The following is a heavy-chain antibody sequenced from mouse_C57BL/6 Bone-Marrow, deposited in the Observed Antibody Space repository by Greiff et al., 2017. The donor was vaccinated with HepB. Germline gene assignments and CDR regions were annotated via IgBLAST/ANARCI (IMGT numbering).Heavy chain of an antibody. CDR1: GYTFTSYW. CDR3: AREGIQRRLDY. D-gene: IGHD3-2*02. Sequence: QVQLQQPGAELVMPGASVKLSCKASGYTFTSYWMHWVKQRPGQGLEWIGEIDPSDSYTNYNQKFKGKSTLTEDKSSSTAYMQLSSLTSEDSAVYYCAREGIQRRLDYWGQGTTLTVSS. J-gene: IGHJ2*01. V-gene: IGHV1-69*01. CDR2: IDPSDSYT.